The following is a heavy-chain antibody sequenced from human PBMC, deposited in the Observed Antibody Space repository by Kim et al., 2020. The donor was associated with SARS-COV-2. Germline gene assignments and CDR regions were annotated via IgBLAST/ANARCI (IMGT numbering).Heavy chain of an antibody. Sequence: GGSLRLSCAASGFTFSSYAMSWVRQAPGKGLEWVSILSHSGGSTYYADSVKGRLTISRDKSKNTLYLQMDSLRAEDTAVYYCAKHKDMATIFSGIDYWGQGTLVTVSS. V-gene: IGHV3-23*01. CDR1: GFTFSSYA. CDR2: LSHSGGST. D-gene: IGHD5-12*01. J-gene: IGHJ4*02. CDR3: AKHKDMATIFSGIDY.